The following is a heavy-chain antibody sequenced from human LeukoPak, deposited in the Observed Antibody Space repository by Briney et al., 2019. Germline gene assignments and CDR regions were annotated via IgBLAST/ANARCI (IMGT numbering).Heavy chain of an antibody. V-gene: IGHV2-5*02. CDR1: GFSLSTSGVG. CDR2: IYWDDDK. Sequence: ESGPTLVNPTQTLTLTFTFSGFSLSTSGVGVGWIRQPPGKALEWLALIYWDDDKRYNPFLKSRLTITKDSSKNQVVLTMTNMDPVDTATYYCAHSPQSMVRGYYYYYGMDVWGQGTTVTVSS. CDR3: AHSPQSMVRGYYYYYGMDV. J-gene: IGHJ6*02. D-gene: IGHD3-10*01.